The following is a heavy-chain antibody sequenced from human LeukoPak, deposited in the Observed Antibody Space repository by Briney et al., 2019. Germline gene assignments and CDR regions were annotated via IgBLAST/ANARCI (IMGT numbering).Heavy chain of an antibody. CDR2: ISSSGSTI. Sequence: PGGSLRLSCAASGFTFSDYYMSWIRQAPGKGLEWVSYISSSGSTIYYADSVKGRFTISRDNAKNSLYLQMNSLRAEDTAVYYCASGPNIAAAGEYYFDYWGQGTLVTVSS. CDR3: ASGPNIAAAGEYYFDY. D-gene: IGHD6-13*01. V-gene: IGHV3-11*04. CDR1: GFTFSDYY. J-gene: IGHJ4*02.